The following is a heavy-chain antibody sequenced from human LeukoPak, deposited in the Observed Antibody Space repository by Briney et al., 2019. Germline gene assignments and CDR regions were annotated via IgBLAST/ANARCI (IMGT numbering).Heavy chain of an antibody. CDR2: IHISGTT. V-gene: IGHV4-4*07. CDR1: GGSISDYY. D-gene: IGHD2/OR15-2a*01. CDR3: ATYSITGAWAEYFLH. Sequence: PSETLSLTCTVSGGSISDYYWSWARQPAGKGLEWIGRIHISGTTYYNPSLKSRFTMSIDTSKNQFSLKLSSVTAADTAVYYCATYSITGAWAEYFLHWGQGTLVTVSS. J-gene: IGHJ1*01.